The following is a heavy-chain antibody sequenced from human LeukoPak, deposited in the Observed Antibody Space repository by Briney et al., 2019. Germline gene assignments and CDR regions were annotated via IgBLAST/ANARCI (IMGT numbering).Heavy chain of an antibody. Sequence: GGSLRLSCAASGFTFSTFAMTWVRQAPGEGLEWVSTISSGDNTYYPDSVKGRFIISRDSSKNTLYLQMNRLRAEDTAVYYCAQDPRRDYESDYWGQGTLVTVSS. D-gene: IGHD4-17*01. V-gene: IGHV3-23*01. CDR2: ISSGDNT. CDR1: GFTFSTFA. CDR3: AQDPRRDYESDY. J-gene: IGHJ4*02.